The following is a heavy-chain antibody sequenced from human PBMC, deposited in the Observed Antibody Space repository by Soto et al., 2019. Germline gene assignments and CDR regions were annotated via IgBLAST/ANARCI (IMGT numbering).Heavy chain of an antibody. V-gene: IGHV4-59*01. CDR2: IYYSGST. Sequence: SETLSLTCTVSGGSISSYYWSWIRQPPGKGLEWIGYIYYSGSTNYNPPLKSRVTISVDTSKNQFSLKLSSVTAADTAVYYCARGLDFGVVTLTDYWGQGTLVTVSS. CDR1: GGSISSYY. J-gene: IGHJ4*02. D-gene: IGHD3-3*01. CDR3: ARGLDFGVVTLTDY.